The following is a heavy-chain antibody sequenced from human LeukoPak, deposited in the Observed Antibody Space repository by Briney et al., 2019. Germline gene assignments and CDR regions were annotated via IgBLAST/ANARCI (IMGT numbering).Heavy chain of an antibody. V-gene: IGHV3-33*01. J-gene: IGHJ5*02. CDR3: ARVDFCPFDP. CDR2: IRSGGSTK. D-gene: IGHD3-3*01. CDR1: GFTFSSYG. Sequence: GESLRLSCAASGFTFSSYGMHWVRQAPGKGLEWVAVIRSGGSTKYCADSVKGLCTISRDNSKNALDLQMNSLRAEDTAVYYCARVDFCPFDPWGQETLVTV.